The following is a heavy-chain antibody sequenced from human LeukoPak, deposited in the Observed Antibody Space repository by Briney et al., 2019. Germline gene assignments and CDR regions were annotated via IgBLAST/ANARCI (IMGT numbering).Heavy chain of an antibody. J-gene: IGHJ5*02. CDR1: GFTFDDYT. V-gene: IGHV3-43*01. D-gene: IGHD3-16*01. Sequence: GGSLRLSCAASGFTFDDYTMHWVRQAPGKGLEWVSLISWDGGSTYYADSVKGRFTISRDNSKNSLYLQMNSLRTEDTALYYCAKDHTARQMGDWFDPWGQGTLVTVSS. CDR2: ISWDGGST. CDR3: AKDHTARQMGDWFDP.